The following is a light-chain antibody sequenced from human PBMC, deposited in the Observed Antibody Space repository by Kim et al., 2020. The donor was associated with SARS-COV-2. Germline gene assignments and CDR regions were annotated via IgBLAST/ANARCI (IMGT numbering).Light chain of an antibody. V-gene: IGLV3-1*01. Sequence: SYELTQPPSVSVSPGQTASISCSGDKLGHKYACWYQQKPGQSPVLVIYQDTRRPSGIPARFSGSNSGNTATLTISGTQAMDEADYYCQAWDSSTDVVFGGGTQLTVL. J-gene: IGLJ2*01. CDR3: QAWDSSTDVV. CDR1: KLGHKY. CDR2: QDT.